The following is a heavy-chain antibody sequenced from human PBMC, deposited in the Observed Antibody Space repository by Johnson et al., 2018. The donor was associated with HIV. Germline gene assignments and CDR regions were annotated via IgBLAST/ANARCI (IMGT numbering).Heavy chain of an antibody. CDR1: GFTFSSYA. J-gene: IGHJ3*02. V-gene: IGHV3-30-3*01. CDR3: ARDDRPDGFDI. Sequence: QVQLVESGGGLVQPGGSLRLSCAASGFTFSSYAMHWVRQAPGKGLEWVAVISYDGSNKYFADSVQGRFTISRDNSKNTLYLQMNSLRVEDTAVYYCARDDRPDGFDIWGQGTMVTVSS. CDR2: ISYDGSNK. D-gene: IGHD1-14*01.